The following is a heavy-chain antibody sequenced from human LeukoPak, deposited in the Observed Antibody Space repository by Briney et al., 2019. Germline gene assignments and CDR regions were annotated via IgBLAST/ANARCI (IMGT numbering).Heavy chain of an antibody. Sequence: GGSLRLSCAASGFTVGTNSMSWVRQSPGKELVWVSVIYSGGSTYYADSVNGRFTISRDNSRNTLLLQMNSLRAEDTALYYCASAREYCGSAECYEYFQHWGQGTLVTVSS. CDR1: GFTVGTNS. CDR2: IYSGGST. V-gene: IGHV3-53*05. J-gene: IGHJ1*01. CDR3: ASAREYCGSAECYEYFQH. D-gene: IGHD2-21*01.